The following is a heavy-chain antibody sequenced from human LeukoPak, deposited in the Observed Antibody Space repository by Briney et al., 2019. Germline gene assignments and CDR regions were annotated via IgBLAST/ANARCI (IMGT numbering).Heavy chain of an antibody. V-gene: IGHV1-2*02. D-gene: IGHD1-1*01. CDR1: GYTFTTYY. CDR2: INPISGGT. J-gene: IGHJ4*02. Sequence: ASVKVSCKFSGYTFTTYYMHWVRQAPGQGLEWMGWINPISGGTDYAQKFQGRVTVTRDTSITTVYMDLSRLTSDDTAVYYCARDRSTTGTSLTDYWGQGTVVTVSS. CDR3: ARDRSTTGTSLTDY.